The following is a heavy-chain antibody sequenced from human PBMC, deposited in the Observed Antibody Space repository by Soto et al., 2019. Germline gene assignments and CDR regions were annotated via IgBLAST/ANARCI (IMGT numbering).Heavy chain of an antibody. CDR2: IYYSGST. V-gene: IGHV4-59*01. CDR1: GGSISSYY. D-gene: IGHD3-10*01. Sequence: SETLSLTCTVSGGSISSYYWSWIRQPPGKGPEWIGYIYYSGSTNYNPSLKSRVTISVDTSKNQFSLKLGSVTAADTAVYYCARDLSGRFGELPFYSYGMDVWGQGTTVTVSS. CDR3: ARDLSGRFGELPFYSYGMDV. J-gene: IGHJ6*02.